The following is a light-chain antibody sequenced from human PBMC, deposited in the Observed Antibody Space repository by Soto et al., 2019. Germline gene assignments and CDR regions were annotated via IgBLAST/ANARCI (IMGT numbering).Light chain of an antibody. CDR3: CSYAGTRTSWV. Sequence: QSALTQPASVPGFLGQSITMSCTGSSSDVGTFNLVSWFQQQTGKAPKLLIFEGTKRPSGVSDRFSGSKSGNTASLTISGLQAEDEADYHCCSYAGTRTSWVFGTGTKLTVL. CDR2: EGT. V-gene: IGLV2-23*01. CDR1: SSDVGTFNL. J-gene: IGLJ1*01.